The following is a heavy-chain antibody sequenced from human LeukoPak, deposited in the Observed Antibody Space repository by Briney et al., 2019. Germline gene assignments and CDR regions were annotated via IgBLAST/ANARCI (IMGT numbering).Heavy chain of an antibody. CDR3: ARDADFGGNSRLGFQF. J-gene: IGHJ4*02. D-gene: IGHD4-23*01. CDR2: ISVDGSHD. V-gene: IGHV3-30*03. Sequence: GRSLRLSCAASGFTFTNYALHWVRLAPGKGLEWVALISVDGSHDYYADSVKGRVSISRDNSNNTLFLQVNSLSPEDTAVYYCARDADFGGNSRLGFQFWGQGTLVTVSS. CDR1: GFTFTNYA.